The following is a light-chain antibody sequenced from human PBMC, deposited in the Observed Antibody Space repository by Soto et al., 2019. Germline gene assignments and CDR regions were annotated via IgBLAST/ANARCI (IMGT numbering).Light chain of an antibody. V-gene: IGLV1-40*01. CDR2: NNN. J-gene: IGLJ3*02. CDR3: QSYDSSLGGVV. Sequence: QPVLPQPPSVSGAPGERVAISCTGSSSNVGAGYDVHWYQQLPGTAPKLLIYNNNNRPSGVPDRFSGSRSGTSASLAITGLQADDEADYHCQSYDSSLGGVVFGGGTKVTVL. CDR1: SSNVGAGYD.